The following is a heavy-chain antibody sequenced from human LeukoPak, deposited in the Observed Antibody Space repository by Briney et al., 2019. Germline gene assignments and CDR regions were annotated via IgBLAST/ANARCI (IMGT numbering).Heavy chain of an antibody. V-gene: IGHV4-59*01. CDR3: ARAYCSSTSCYVYFDY. CDR1: GGSISSYY. Sequence: SETLSLTCTVSGGSISSYYWSWIRQPLGKGLEWIGYIYYSGSTNYNPSLKSRVTISVDTSKNQFSLKLSSVTAADTAVYYCARAYCSSTSCYVYFDYWGQGTLVTVSS. J-gene: IGHJ4*02. CDR2: IYYSGST. D-gene: IGHD2-2*01.